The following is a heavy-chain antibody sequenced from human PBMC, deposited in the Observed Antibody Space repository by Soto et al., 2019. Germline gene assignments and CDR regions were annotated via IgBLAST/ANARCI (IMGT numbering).Heavy chain of an antibody. Sequence: RESLQISDKGSGWKFTSYWIGWVRQMHGKGLEWMGIIYPGDSDTRYSPSFQGQVTISADKSISTAYLQWSSLKASDTAVYYCARFYYDSSGYLPSPYYYYYGMDVWGQGTTVTVSS. V-gene: IGHV5-51*01. CDR1: GWKFTSYW. CDR3: ARFYYDSSGYLPSPYYYYYGMDV. J-gene: IGHJ6*02. CDR2: IYPGDSDT. D-gene: IGHD3-22*01.